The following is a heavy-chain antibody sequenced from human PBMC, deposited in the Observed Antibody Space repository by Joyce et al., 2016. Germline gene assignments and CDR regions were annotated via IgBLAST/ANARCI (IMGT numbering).Heavy chain of an antibody. J-gene: IGHJ4*02. D-gene: IGHD3-3*01. V-gene: IGHV3-74*01. CDR1: GFIFRDFR. Sequence: EVQLVETGGALVQPGGSLRLSCEGSGFIFRDFRLHWIAYINKDGSSTLYAESVKGRFSVSRDNTKNMLFLEMKSLRAEDTAVYYCSRDDDDPFDYWGRGTLVTVAS. CDR3: SRDDDDPFDY. CDR2: INKDGSST.